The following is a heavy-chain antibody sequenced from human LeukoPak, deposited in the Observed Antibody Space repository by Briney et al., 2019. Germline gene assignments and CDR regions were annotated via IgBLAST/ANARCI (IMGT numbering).Heavy chain of an antibody. D-gene: IGHD6-19*01. CDR1: GFTVSDYY. J-gene: IGHJ5*01. CDR3: ARGYSSGWYVS. Sequence: GGSLRLSCAASGFTVSDYYMSWIRQAPGKGLEWVSYISSSGSTIYYAESVKGRFTISRDNAKKSLYLQMNSLRAEDTAVYYCARGYSSGWYVSWGQGTLVTVSS. CDR2: ISSSGSTI. V-gene: IGHV3-11*01.